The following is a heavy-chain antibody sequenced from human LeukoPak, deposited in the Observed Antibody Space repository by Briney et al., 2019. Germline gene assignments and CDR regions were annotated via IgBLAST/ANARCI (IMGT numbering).Heavy chain of an antibody. CDR3: ARGVLVAAARPDAFDI. D-gene: IGHD6-6*01. CDR1: GYTFTGYY. V-gene: IGHV1-2*02. Sequence: ASVKVSCKASGYTFTGYYMHWVRQAPGQGLEWMGWINPNSGGTNYAQKFQGRVTMTRDTSISTAYMELSRLRSDDTAVYYCARGVLVAAARPDAFDIWGQGTIVTVSS. J-gene: IGHJ3*02. CDR2: INPNSGGT.